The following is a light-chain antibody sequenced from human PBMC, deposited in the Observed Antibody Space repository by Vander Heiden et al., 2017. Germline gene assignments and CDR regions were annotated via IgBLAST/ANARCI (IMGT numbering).Light chain of an antibody. J-gene: IGLJ1*01. V-gene: IGLV2-14*03. CDR3: SSYTTSSTPLYV. Sequence: QSALTQLAPVLGFHGQSITISCTGTSSDVGAYNYVSWYQHHPGKAPKLVIYDVSNRPSGVSSRLSGSKSGNTASLTISWLQAEDEPDYYCSSYTTSSTPLYVFGTGTKVTVL. CDR2: DVS. CDR1: SSDVGAYNY.